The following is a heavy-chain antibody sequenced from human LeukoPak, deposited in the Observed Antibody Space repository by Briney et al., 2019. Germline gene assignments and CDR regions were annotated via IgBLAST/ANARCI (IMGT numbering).Heavy chain of an antibody. J-gene: IGHJ6*03. D-gene: IGHD2-15*01. CDR1: GYTFSSYY. V-gene: IGHV1-2*02. Sequence: PLASVKVSCTASGYTFSSYYMHWVRQAPGQGLEWMGWINPNSGGTNYAQKFQGRVTMTRDTSISTAYMELSRLRSDDTAVYYSARRRRWAAPTQEYYYYMDVWGKGTTVTVSS. CDR3: ARRRRWAAPTQEYYYYMDV. CDR2: INPNSGGT.